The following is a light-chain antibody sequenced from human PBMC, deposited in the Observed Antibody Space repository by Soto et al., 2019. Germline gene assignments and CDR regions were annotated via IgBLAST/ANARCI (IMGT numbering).Light chain of an antibody. Sequence: EIVLTQSPGTLSLSPGERATLSCRASQSVSNNYLAWYQQKPGQAPRLLIYGASNSGTRIPFSCSGCGSGSDFTLTISRLEPFDFALYYWQHNGSSGTFGQGTKVDIK. CDR3: QHNGSSGT. CDR1: QSVSNNY. CDR2: GAS. V-gene: IGKV3-20*01. J-gene: IGKJ1*01.